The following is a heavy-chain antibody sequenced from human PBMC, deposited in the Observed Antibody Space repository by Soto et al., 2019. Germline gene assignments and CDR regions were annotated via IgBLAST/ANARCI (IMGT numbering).Heavy chain of an antibody. D-gene: IGHD6-19*01. V-gene: IGHV4-59*01. J-gene: IGHJ4*02. Sequence: TSETLSLTCTVSGGSMSSNYWSWIRQPPGKGLEYIGYIYYTGSTNYNPSLKSRVTISVDTSKNQFSLKLTSVTAADTAVYFCARGGWYVDYWGQGTLVTVSS. CDR3: ARGGWYVDY. CDR2: IYYTGST. CDR1: GGSMSSNY.